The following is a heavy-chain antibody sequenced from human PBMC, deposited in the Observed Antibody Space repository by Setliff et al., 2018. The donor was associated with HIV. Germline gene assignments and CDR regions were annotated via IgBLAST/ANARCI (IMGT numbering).Heavy chain of an antibody. CDR2: IHTTGST. V-gene: IGHV4-61*09. CDR3: ARSRPRSMDFYMDV. D-gene: IGHD2-8*01. Sequence: SETLSLTCSVSGDSISSGSYYWSWIRLPAGKGLEWIGQIHTTGSTNYNPSLKSRVTISMDTSKNQFSLNLSSVTAADTAVYYCARSRPRSMDFYMDVWGKGTTVTVSS. J-gene: IGHJ6*03. CDR1: GDSISSGSYY.